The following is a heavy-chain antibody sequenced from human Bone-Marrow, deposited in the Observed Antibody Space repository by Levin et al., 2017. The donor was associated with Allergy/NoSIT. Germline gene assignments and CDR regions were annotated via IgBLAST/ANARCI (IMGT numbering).Heavy chain of an antibody. CDR1: GDSITYYF. J-gene: IGHJ4*02. Sequence: SETLSLTCGLSGDSITYYFWSWIRQPPGKGLEWIGVFSYSGSTNYNPSLGSRVAISVDTSKNQSSLQLKSVTAADTAVYYCARHYCSGTDCYYFDFWGQGTLVTVSS. D-gene: IGHD2-15*01. V-gene: IGHV4-59*01. CDR3: ARHYCSGTDCYYFDF. CDR2: FSYSGST.